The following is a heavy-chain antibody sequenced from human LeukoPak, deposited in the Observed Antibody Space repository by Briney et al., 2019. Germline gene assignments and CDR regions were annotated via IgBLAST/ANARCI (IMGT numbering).Heavy chain of an antibody. V-gene: IGHV3-33*01. CDR2: IWYDGSNK. D-gene: IGHD3-10*01. J-gene: IGHJ5*02. Sequence: GGSLRLSCAASGFTFSSYGMHWVRQAPGKGLEWVAVIWYDGSNKYYADSVKGRFTISRDNSKNTLYLQMNSLRAEDTAVYDCARDRRYYYGSGSYLIWFDPWGQGTLVTVSS. CDR3: ARDRRYYYGSGSYLIWFDP. CDR1: GFTFSSYG.